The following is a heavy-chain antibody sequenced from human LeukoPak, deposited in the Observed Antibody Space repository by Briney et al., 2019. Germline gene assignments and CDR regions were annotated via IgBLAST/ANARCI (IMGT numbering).Heavy chain of an antibody. V-gene: IGHV4-39*07. CDR2: INHSGST. CDR1: GGSISSSSYY. J-gene: IGHJ4*02. Sequence: PSETLSLTCTVSGGSISSSSYYWGWIRQPPGKGLEWIGEINHSGSTNYNPSLKSRVTISVDTSKNQFSLKLSSVTAADTAVYYCARGVYSDFTNDHWGQGTLVTVSS. CDR3: ARGVYSDFTNDH. D-gene: IGHD4-11*01.